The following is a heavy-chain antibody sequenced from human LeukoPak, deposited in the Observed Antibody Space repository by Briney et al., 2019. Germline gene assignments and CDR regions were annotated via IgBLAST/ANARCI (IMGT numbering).Heavy chain of an antibody. J-gene: IGHJ6*03. CDR2: INHSGST. V-gene: IGHV4-34*01. D-gene: IGHD6-19*01. CDR1: GGSFSGYY. CDR3: ASIRVAGTYYYYYMDV. Sequence: SETLSLTCAVYGGSFSGYYWSWIRQPPGKGLEWIGEINHSGSTNYNPSLKSRVTISVDTPKNQFSLKLSSVTAADTAVYYCASIRVAGTYYYYYMDVWGKGTTVTVSS.